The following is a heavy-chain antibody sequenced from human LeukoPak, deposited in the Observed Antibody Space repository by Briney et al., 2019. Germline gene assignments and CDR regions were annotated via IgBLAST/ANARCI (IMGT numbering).Heavy chain of an antibody. V-gene: IGHV3-23*01. CDR2: ISGSGGST. Sequence: GGSLRLSCAASGSTFSNYAMSWVRQAPGKGLEWVSGISGSGGSTYYADSVKGRLTISRDNSKNTLYLQMNSLRAEDTAVYYCAKDRTLIVVVTIDYWGQGTLVTVSS. CDR1: GSTFSNYA. CDR3: AKDRTLIVVVTIDY. J-gene: IGHJ4*02. D-gene: IGHD3-22*01.